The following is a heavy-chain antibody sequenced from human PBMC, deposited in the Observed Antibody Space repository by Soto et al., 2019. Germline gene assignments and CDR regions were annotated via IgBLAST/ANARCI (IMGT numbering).Heavy chain of an antibody. J-gene: IGHJ4*02. CDR3: AGGYWVDSSGHTILYY. D-gene: IGHD3-22*01. Sequence: SETLSLTCTVSGGSVSSGYYYWSWIRQPPGKGLEWIGYIYHSGSTYYNPSLKSRVTISVDRSKNQFSLKLSSVTAADTAVYYCAGGYWVDSSGHTILYYWGQGTLVTVSS. V-gene: IGHV4-30-2*01. CDR2: IYHSGST. CDR1: GGSVSSGYYY.